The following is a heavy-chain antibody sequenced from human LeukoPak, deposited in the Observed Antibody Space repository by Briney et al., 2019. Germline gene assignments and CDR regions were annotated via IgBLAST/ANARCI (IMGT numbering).Heavy chain of an antibody. V-gene: IGHV3-15*01. J-gene: IGHJ4*02. CDR2: VKSRSAGETT. CDR1: GFSISNDW. CDR3: TLIQGWGSGSYYRDF. D-gene: IGHD3-10*01. Sequence: RGSLRLSCAASGFSISNDWMSWVRQAPGKGLEWVARVKSRSAGETTDYAAPVKGRFTISGDDSKDTLYLQMNSLKTEDTAVYYCTLIQGWGSGSYYRDFWGQGTLVTVSS.